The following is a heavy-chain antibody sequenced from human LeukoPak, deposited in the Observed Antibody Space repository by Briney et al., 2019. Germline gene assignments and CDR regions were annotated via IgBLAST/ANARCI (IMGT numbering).Heavy chain of an antibody. CDR2: IGGSDGIT. V-gene: IGHV3-23*01. Sequence: GGSLRLSCAASGFTLSNSWMHWVRQAPGKGLEWVSVIGGSDGITFYVGSVKGRFTIARDNSKDTLYLQMNSLRAEDTAVYYWARNENIGWGYFDYWGQGTLGTVSS. J-gene: IGHJ4*02. CDR3: ARNENIGWGYFDY. CDR1: GFTLSNSW. D-gene: IGHD2/OR15-2a*01.